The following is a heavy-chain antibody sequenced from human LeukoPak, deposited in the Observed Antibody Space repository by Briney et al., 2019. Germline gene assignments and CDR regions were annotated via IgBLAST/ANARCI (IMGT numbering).Heavy chain of an antibody. CDR1: GGSISSGSYY. D-gene: IGHD2-2*01. V-gene: IGHV4-61*02. J-gene: IGHJ3*02. Sequence: PSETLSLTCTVSGGSISSGSYYWSWIRQPAGKGLEWIGRIYTSGSTNYNPSLKSRVTISVDTSKNQFSLKLSSVTAADTAVYYCARAYVRSDQPLLQYFDASDIWGQGTMVTVSS. CDR3: ARAYVRSDQPLLQYFDASDI. CDR2: IYTSGST.